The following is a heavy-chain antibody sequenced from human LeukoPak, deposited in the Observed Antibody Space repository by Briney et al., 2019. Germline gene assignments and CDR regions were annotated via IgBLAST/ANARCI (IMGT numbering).Heavy chain of an antibody. V-gene: IGHV1-46*01. CDR1: GYTFTGNY. CDR2: INPSGGST. CDR3: ARANSGWSPYYFYYMDV. Sequence: GASVKVSCKASGYTFTGNYMHWVRQAPGQGLEWMGIINPSGGSTSYAQKFQGRVTMTRDMSTSTVYMELSSLRSEDTAVYYCARANSGWSPYYFYYMDVWGKGTTVTVSS. D-gene: IGHD6-19*01. J-gene: IGHJ6*03.